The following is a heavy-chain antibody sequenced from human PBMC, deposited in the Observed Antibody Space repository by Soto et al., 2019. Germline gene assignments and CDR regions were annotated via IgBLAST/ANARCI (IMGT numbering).Heavy chain of an antibody. CDR3: ARGSGYDYDFDY. D-gene: IGHD5-12*01. J-gene: IGHJ4*02. CDR2: ISGGNGNT. CDR1: GYTFNNYA. V-gene: IGHV1-3*01. Sequence: QVQLVQSGAEVKKPGASVKVSCEASGYTFNNYAMHWVRQAPGQRLEWMGYISGGNGNTKYSEKLEGRVAITRDTSASTDYLELSSLSSEDTAVYYCARGSGYDYDFDYWGQGTLVIVSS.